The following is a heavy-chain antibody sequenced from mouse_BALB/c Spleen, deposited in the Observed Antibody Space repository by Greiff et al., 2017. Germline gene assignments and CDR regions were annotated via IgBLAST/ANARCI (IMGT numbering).Heavy chain of an antibody. V-gene: IGHV5-9-4*01. J-gene: IGHJ3*01. CDR3: ARDGDAFAY. Sequence: DVTVEESGGGLVKPGGSLKLSCAASGFTFSSYAMSWVRQSPEKRLEWVAEISSGGSYTYYPDTVTGRFTISRDNAKNTLYLEMSSLRSEDTAMYYCARDGDAFAYWGQGTLVTVSA. CDR2: ISSGGSYT. D-gene: IGHD2-13*01. CDR1: GFTFSSYA.